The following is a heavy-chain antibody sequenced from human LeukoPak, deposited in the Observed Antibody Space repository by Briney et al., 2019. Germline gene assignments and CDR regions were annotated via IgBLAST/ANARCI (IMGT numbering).Heavy chain of an antibody. CDR1: GFTFDDYA. J-gene: IGHJ4*02. D-gene: IGHD6-19*01. CDR3: ARGGRWAYSSGWPFDY. Sequence: PGGSLRLSCAASGFTFDDYAMHWVRQAPGKGLEWVSGISWNSGSIGYADSVKGRFTISRDNAKNSLYLQMNSLRAEDTAVYYCARGGRWAYSSGWPFDYWSQGTLVTVSS. V-gene: IGHV3-9*01. CDR2: ISWNSGSI.